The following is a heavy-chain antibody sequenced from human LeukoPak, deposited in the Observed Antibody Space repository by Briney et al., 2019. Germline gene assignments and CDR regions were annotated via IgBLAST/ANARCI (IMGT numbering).Heavy chain of an antibody. Sequence: PGGSLRLSCAASGFTFSNYYMNWVRQAPGKGLEWVSSISSGSSYIYYADSLKGRFTISRDNAKSSLYLQMNSLRAEDTAVYYCATGVRGYNSALDYWGQGTLVTVSP. CDR2: ISSGSSYI. CDR3: ATGVRGYNSALDY. J-gene: IGHJ4*02. V-gene: IGHV3-21*01. CDR1: GFTFSNYY. D-gene: IGHD6-19*01.